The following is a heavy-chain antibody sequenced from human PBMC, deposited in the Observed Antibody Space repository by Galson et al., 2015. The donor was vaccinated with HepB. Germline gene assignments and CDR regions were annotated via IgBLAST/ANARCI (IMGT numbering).Heavy chain of an antibody. Sequence: SVKVSCKASGYIFTSYGITWVRQAPGQGLEWVGWINTYNGGINYAQHLQARVTMTTDTSTSTAYMELRSLRSDDTAGYYCARGTWFGELTGILVLQHWVRCTLVTFSS. CDR1: GYIFTSYG. CDR2: INTYNGGI. CDR3: ARGTWFGELTGILVLQH. J-gene: IGHJ1*01. V-gene: IGHV1-18*01. D-gene: IGHD3-10*01.